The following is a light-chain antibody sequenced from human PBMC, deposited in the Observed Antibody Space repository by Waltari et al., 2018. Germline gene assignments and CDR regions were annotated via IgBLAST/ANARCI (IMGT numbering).Light chain of an antibody. J-gene: IGLJ2*01. Sequence: QSALTQPASVSGSPGQSITISCTGTTSDIGGYNYVSWYQQHPGRAPKLMIYDVTDRPSGISIRCSGSNSGNTASLTISGLRAEDEAYYYCTSYTTTSTLVLFGGGTKLTVL. CDR1: TSDIGGYNY. CDR2: DVT. V-gene: IGLV2-14*03. CDR3: TSYTTTSTLVL.